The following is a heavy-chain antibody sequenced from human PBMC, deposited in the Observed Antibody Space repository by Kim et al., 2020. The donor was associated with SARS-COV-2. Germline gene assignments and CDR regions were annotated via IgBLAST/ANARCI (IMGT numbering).Heavy chain of an antibody. Sequence: SVKVSCKASVGTFSSYAISWVRQAPGQGLEWMGGIIPIFGTANYAQKFQGRVTITADESTSTAYMELSSLRSEDTAVYYCARDRSRYYYGSGSYNGMDVWGQGTTVTVSS. CDR2: IIPIFGTA. CDR3: ARDRSRYYYGSGSYNGMDV. CDR1: VGTFSSYA. J-gene: IGHJ6*02. D-gene: IGHD3-10*01. V-gene: IGHV1-69*13.